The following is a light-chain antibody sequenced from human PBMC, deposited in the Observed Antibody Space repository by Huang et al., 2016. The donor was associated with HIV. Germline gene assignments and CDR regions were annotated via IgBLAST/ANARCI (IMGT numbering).Light chain of an antibody. CDR2: DAS. J-gene: IGKJ4*01. Sequence: EIVLTQSPATLSLSPGERVTLSCRASQSVSSFLAWYQKKPGQAPRLLIYDASNRATGIPARFSGSGSGTDFTLTISSLEPEDCAVYYCQQRSNWPPLTFGGGTKVEIK. CDR1: QSVSSF. V-gene: IGKV3-11*01. CDR3: QQRSNWPPLT.